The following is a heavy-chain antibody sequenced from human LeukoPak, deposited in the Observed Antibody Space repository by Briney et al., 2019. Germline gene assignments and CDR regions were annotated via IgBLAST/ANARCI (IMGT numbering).Heavy chain of an antibody. Sequence: HPGGSLRLSCAASGFTFSSYDMHWVRQATGKGLEWVSAIGTAGDTYYPGSVKGRFTISRENAKNSLYLQTNSLRAGDTAVYYCARERRYCGGDCSAFDIWGQGTMVTVSS. D-gene: IGHD2-21*01. CDR1: GFTFSSYD. CDR3: ARERRYCGGDCSAFDI. J-gene: IGHJ3*02. CDR2: IGTAGDT. V-gene: IGHV3-13*01.